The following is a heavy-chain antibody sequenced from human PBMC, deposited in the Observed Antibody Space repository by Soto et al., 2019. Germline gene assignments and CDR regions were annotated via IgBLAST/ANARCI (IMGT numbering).Heavy chain of an antibody. J-gene: IGHJ4*02. CDR3: ARGWRSRQWLVQAAFAY. CDR2: ISSNGGST. Sequence: EVQLVESGGGLVQPGGSLRLSCAASGFTFSSYAMHWVRQAPGKGLEYVSAISSNGGSTYYANSVKGRFTISRDNSKNTLYLQMGSLRAEDMAVYYCARGWRSRQWLVQAAFAYWGQGTLVTVSS. CDR1: GFTFSSYA. V-gene: IGHV3-64*01. D-gene: IGHD6-19*01.